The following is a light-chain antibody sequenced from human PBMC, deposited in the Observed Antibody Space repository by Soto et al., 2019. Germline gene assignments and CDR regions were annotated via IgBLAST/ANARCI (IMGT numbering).Light chain of an antibody. CDR3: KQYGSSRWT. J-gene: IGKJ1*01. V-gene: IGKV3-20*01. Sequence: EIVLTQSPGTLSLSPGERATLSCRARQSVSGSYLAWYQQKPGQPPRLLIYGASSRATGIPDRFSGSGSGTDFTLTITRLEPEDFAVYYCKQYGSSRWTFGRGTKVEIK. CDR2: GAS. CDR1: QSVSGSY.